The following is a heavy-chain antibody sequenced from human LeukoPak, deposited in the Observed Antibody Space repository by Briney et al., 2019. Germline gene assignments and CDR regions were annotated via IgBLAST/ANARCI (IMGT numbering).Heavy chain of an antibody. J-gene: IGHJ6*03. CDR1: GFTFDDYA. CDR3: AKDSHSSAYYYMDV. V-gene: IGHV3-43D*03. CDR2: ISWDGGST. Sequence: GGSLRLSCAASGFTFDDYAMHWVRQAPGKGLEWVSLISWDGGSTYYADSVKGRFTISRDNSKNSLYLQMNSLRAEDTALYCCAKDSHSSAYYYMDVWGKGTTVTVSS. D-gene: IGHD6-19*01.